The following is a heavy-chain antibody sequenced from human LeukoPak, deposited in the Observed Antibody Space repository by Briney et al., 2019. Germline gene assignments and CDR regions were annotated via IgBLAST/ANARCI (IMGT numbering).Heavy chain of an antibody. D-gene: IGHD3-10*01. CDR2: ISSSGSTI. Sequence: GGSLRLSCAASGFTFSDYYMSWIRQAPGKGLEWVSYISSSGSTIYYADYVKSRFTISRDNAKNSLYLQINSMRAEDTAVYYCARAITMVRGSIPYYYYGMDVWGQGTTVTVSS. V-gene: IGHV3-11*01. J-gene: IGHJ6*02. CDR1: GFTFSDYY. CDR3: ARAITMVRGSIPYYYYGMDV.